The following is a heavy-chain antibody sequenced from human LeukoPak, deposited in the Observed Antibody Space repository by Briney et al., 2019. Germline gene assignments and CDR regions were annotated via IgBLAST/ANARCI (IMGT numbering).Heavy chain of an antibody. CDR3: ARIPRTWLRFPYFDY. V-gene: IGHV3-30-3*01. J-gene: IGHJ4*02. CDR1: TFTFSNYT. Sequence: GGSLRLSCAASTFTFSNYTMHWVRQAPGKGLEWVAVILYDGSNKYCADSVKGRFTISRDNSKNTLYLQMNSLRGEDTGVYYCARIPRTWLRFPYFDYWGQGTLVTVSS. D-gene: IGHD5-12*01. CDR2: ILYDGSNK.